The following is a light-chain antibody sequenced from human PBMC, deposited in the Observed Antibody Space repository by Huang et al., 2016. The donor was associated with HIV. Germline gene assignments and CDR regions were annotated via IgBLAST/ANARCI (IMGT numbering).Light chain of an antibody. V-gene: IGKV3-20*01. CDR2: GAS. J-gene: IGKJ5*01. CDR1: QSISSDY. CDR3: QQYGSTIT. Sequence: EIVLTQSPGTLSLSPGESATLSCRASQSISSDYLACYQHKLGQAPRLLIYGASIRASGVPDRFSASGSGTDFTLTISRLEPEDFAIYYCQQYGSTITFGQGTRLEIK.